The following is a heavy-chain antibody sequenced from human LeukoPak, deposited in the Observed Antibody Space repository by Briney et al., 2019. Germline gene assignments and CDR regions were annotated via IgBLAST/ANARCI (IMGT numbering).Heavy chain of an antibody. CDR2: INPNSGDT. J-gene: IGHJ4*02. Sequence: GASVKVSCTTSGDXFIVYYMHWVRQAPGQGLEWLGWINPNSGDTNFAQKFQGRVTMTRDTSISTAYMELSRLRSDDTAVYYCARGVQRGYSGYDYCYFDYWGQGTLVTVSS. V-gene: IGHV1-2*02. D-gene: IGHD5-12*01. CDR3: ARGVQRGYSGYDYCYFDY. CDR1: GDXFIVYY.